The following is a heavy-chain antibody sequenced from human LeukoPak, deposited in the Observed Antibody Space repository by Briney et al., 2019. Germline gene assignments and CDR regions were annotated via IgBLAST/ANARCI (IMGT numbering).Heavy chain of an antibody. CDR1: GGTFSSYA. D-gene: IGHD6-6*01. V-gene: IGHV1-18*01. Sequence: GASVKVSCKASGGTFSSYAISWVRQAPGQGLEWMGWISTNRGDTKLAQKFQGRVTMATDTSARTAYMELRSLRTDDTAVYYCARDRRGAARFRVCYYYGMDVWGQGTTVTVS. CDR3: ARDRRGAARFRVCYYYGMDV. J-gene: IGHJ6*02. CDR2: ISTNRGDT.